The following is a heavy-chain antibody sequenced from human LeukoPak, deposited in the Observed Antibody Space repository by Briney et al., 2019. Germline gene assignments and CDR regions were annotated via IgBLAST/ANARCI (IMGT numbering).Heavy chain of an antibody. V-gene: IGHV1-18*04. D-gene: IGHD2-21*02. CDR2: ISAYNGNT. CDR1: GYTFTGYY. CDR3: ARVDVVVTAIYSYFDY. Sequence: ASVKVSCKASGYTFTGYYMHWVRQAPGQGLEWMGWISAYNGNTNYAQKLQGRVTMTTDTSTSTAYMELRSLRSDDTAVYYCARVDVVVTAIYSYFDYWGQGTLVTVSS. J-gene: IGHJ4*02.